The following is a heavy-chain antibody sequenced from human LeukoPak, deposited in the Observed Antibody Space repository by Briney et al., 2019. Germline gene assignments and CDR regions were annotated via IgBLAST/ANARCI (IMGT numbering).Heavy chain of an antibody. D-gene: IGHD4-11*01. V-gene: IGHV4-38-2*01. CDR2: IYHSGST. CDR1: GYSISSGYY. Sequence: SETLSLTCAVSGYSISSGYYWGWIRPPPGKGLEWIGNIYHSGSTYYNPSLKSRVTISVDTSKNQFSLKLSSVTAADTAVYYCARRYTVTTFFDYWGQGTLVTVSS. CDR3: ARRYTVTTFFDY. J-gene: IGHJ4*02.